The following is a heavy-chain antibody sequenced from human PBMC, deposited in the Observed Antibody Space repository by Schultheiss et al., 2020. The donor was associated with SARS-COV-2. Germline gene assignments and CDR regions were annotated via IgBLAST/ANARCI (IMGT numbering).Heavy chain of an antibody. CDR2: IGNKGNSYNT. CDR3: ARVDGSGWYLDY. J-gene: IGHJ4*02. D-gene: IGHD6-19*01. V-gene: IGHV3-72*01. Sequence: GGSLRLSCAVSGFTFSNYAMNWVRQAPGKGLEWVGRIGNKGNSYNTQYAASVKGRFTISRDDSKKSLYLQMNSLKTEDTAVYYCARVDGSGWYLDYWGQGTLVTVSS. CDR1: GFTFSNYA.